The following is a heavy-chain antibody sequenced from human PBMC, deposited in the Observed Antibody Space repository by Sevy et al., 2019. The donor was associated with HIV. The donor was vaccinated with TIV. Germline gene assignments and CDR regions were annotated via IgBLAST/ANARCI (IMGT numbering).Heavy chain of an antibody. J-gene: IGHJ6*02. Sequence: GGSLRLSYAASGFTFSSYWMHWVRQAPGKGLVWVSRINSDGSSTSYADSVKGRFTISRDNAKNTLYLQMNSLRAEDTAVYYWARHYGYSSSWFYGMDVWGQGTTVTVSS. CDR3: ARHYGYSSSWFYGMDV. D-gene: IGHD6-13*01. CDR1: GFTFSSYW. V-gene: IGHV3-74*01. CDR2: INSDGSST.